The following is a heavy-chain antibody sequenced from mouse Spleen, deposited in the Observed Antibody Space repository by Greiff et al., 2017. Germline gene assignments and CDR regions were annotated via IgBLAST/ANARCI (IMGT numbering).Heavy chain of an antibody. Sequence: QVQLQQPGAELVMPGASVKLSCKASGYTFTSYWMHWVKQRPGQGLEWIGEIDPSDSYTNYNQKFKGKATLTVDKSSSTAYMQLSSLTSEDSAVYYCARSDGYYDAPGFAYWGQGTLVTVSA. D-gene: IGHD2-3*01. V-gene: IGHV1-69*01. CDR3: ARSDGYYDAPGFAY. CDR2: IDPSDSYT. J-gene: IGHJ3*01. CDR1: GYTFTSYW.